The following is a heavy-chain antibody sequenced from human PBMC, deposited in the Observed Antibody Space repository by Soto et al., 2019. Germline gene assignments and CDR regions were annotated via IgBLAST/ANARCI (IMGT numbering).Heavy chain of an antibody. J-gene: IGHJ5*02. CDR3: AKDGRIAIFGVALNWFDP. CDR1: GFTFSSYA. V-gene: IGHV3-23*01. CDR2: ISGSGGST. Sequence: GGSLRLSCAASGFTFSSYAMSWVRQAPGKGLEWVSAISGSGGSTYYADSVKGRFTISRDNSKNTLYLQMNSLRAEDTAVYYCAKDGRIAIFGVALNWFDPWGQGTLVTVSS. D-gene: IGHD3-3*01.